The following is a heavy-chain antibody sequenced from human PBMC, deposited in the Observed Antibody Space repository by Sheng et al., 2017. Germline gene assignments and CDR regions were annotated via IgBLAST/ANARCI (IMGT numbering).Heavy chain of an antibody. D-gene: IGHD3-10*01. CDR3: ARPRGSGPSGVDP. CDR2: INHSGST. V-gene: IGHV4-34*01. CDR1: GGSFSGYY. J-gene: IGHJ5*02. Sequence: QVQLQQWGAGLLKPSETLSLTCAVYGGSFSGYYWSWIRQPPGKGLEWIGEINHSGSTNYNPSLKSRVTISVDTSKNQFSLKLSSVTAADTAVYYCARPRGSGPSGVDPWGQGPWVTVSS.